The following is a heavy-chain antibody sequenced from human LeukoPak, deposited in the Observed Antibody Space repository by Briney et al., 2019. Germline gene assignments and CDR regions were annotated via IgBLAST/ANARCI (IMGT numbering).Heavy chain of an antibody. D-gene: IGHD1-26*01. CDR3: AKGLYSGSYWGSFDY. V-gene: IGHV3-23*01. J-gene: IGHJ4*02. Sequence: GSLRLSCAASGFTFSNYAVNWVRQAPGKGLEWVSGISGSGGTTYYADSVKGRFSISRDNSKNTLYLQMNSLRAEDTAIYYCAKGLYSGSYWGSFDYWGQGTLVTVSS. CDR2: ISGSGGTT. CDR1: GFTFSNYA.